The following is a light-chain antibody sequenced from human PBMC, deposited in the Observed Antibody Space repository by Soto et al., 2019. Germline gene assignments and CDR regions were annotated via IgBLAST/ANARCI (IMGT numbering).Light chain of an antibody. CDR2: EDN. CDR1: SSKIGNNY. J-gene: IGLJ1*01. V-gene: IGLV1-51*02. Sequence: QSVLTQPPSVSAAPGQRVTISCSGSSSKIGNNYVSWYQQFPGTAPILLIYEDNVRPSGIPDRFSGSKSGTSATLGIIGLQTGDEADYYCAAWDSPDYVFGTGTKVTVL. CDR3: AAWDSPDYV.